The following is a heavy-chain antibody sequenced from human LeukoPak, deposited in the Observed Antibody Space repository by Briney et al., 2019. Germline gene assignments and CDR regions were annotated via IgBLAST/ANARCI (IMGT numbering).Heavy chain of an antibody. V-gene: IGHV1-8*02. CDR3: ARIKRVLRSFNWFDP. Sequence: GASVKVSCKASGYTFTGYYMHWVRQATGQGLEWMGWMNPNSGNTGYAQKFQGRVTMTRNTSISTAYMELSSLRSEDTAVYYCARIKRVLRSFNWFDPWGQGTLVTVSS. CDR2: MNPNSGNT. D-gene: IGHD3-16*01. J-gene: IGHJ5*02. CDR1: GYTFTGYY.